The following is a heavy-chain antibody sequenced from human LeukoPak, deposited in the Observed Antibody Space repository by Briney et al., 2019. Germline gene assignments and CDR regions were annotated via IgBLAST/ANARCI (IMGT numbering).Heavy chain of an antibody. CDR3: ARYPAGATIAPYYYYYGMDV. CDR2: INPNSGGT. Sequence: ASVKVSCKASGYTFTGYYMHWVRQAPGQGLEWMGRINPNSGGTNYAQKFQGRVTMTRDTSISTAYMELSRLRSDDTAVYYCARYPAGATIAPYYYYYGMDVWGQGTTVTVSS. D-gene: IGHD1-26*01. J-gene: IGHJ6*02. CDR1: GYTFTGYY. V-gene: IGHV1-2*06.